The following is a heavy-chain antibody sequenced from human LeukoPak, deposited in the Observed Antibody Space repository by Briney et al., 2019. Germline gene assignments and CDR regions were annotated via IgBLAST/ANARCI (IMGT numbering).Heavy chain of an antibody. CDR1: GYTFTDYY. V-gene: IGHV1-2*02. J-gene: IGHJ4*02. CDR2: INPNSGGT. D-gene: IGHD5-18*01. CDR3: ARGRGYSRGTFDY. Sequence: ASVKVSCKASGYTFTDYYMHWVRQAPGQGLEWMGWINPNSGGTNYAQKFQGGVTMTRDTSISTAYMELSRLRSDDTAVYYCARGRGYSRGTFDYWGQGTLVTVSS.